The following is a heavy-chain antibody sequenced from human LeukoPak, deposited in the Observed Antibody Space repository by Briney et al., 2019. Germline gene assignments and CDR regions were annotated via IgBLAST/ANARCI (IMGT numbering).Heavy chain of an antibody. J-gene: IGHJ4*02. Sequence: PGGALRLSCAASGFSVSTYAMSWVRQAPGKGLECVSGISGSGVDTHYADSVKGRFRISRDNSKNTLYLQLHSLRAEDTSLYYCASGTYRLGDYWGMGTMVTVSS. D-gene: IGHD3-10*01. V-gene: IGHV3-23*01. CDR1: GFSVSTYA. CDR2: ISGSGVDT. CDR3: ASGTYRLGDY.